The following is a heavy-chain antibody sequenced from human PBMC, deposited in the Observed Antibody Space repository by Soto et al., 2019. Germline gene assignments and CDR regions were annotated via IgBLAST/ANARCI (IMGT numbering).Heavy chain of an antibody. Sequence: GGPLRLSCAASGFTVSSNYMSWVRQAPGKGLEWVSVIYSGGSTYYADSVKGRFTISRHNSKNTLYLQMNSLRAEDTAVYYCARERIAVAGTDDAFDIWGQGTMVTVSS. CDR1: GFTVSSNY. J-gene: IGHJ3*02. CDR2: IYSGGST. D-gene: IGHD6-19*01. CDR3: ARERIAVAGTDDAFDI. V-gene: IGHV3-53*04.